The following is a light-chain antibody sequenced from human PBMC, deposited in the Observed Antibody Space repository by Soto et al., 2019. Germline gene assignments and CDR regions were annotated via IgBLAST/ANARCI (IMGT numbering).Light chain of an antibody. J-gene: IGLJ3*02. Sequence: QSVLTQPASVSGSPGQSITISCTGTSSDVGAYNYVSWYQQFPGKAPKLMIYQISLRHSGVSNRFSGSKSGNTASLTISGLQAEDEADYYCSSYRDNNTWVFGGGTNLTVL. CDR2: QIS. CDR3: SSYRDNNTWV. V-gene: IGLV2-14*01. CDR1: SSDVGAYNY.